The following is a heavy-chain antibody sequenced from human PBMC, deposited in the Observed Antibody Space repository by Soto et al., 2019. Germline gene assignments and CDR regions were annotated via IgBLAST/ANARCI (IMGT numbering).Heavy chain of an antibody. CDR3: ARGIKSAFEP. CDR2: IKSEGNT. Sequence: EAQLVESGGGLVQPGGSLRLACAASGFTFSPYWMHWVRQTPGKGLEWVSRIKSEGNTIYADSVKGRFTISRDNAKNMLYLQMTRLRAEDTAVYFCARGIKSAFEPWGRGTLVTVST. J-gene: IGHJ5*02. CDR1: GFTFSPYW. V-gene: IGHV3-74*01.